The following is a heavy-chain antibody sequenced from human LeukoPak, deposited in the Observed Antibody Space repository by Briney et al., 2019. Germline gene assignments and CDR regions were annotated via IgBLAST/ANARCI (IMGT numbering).Heavy chain of an antibody. CDR2: IYYSGST. CDR1: GGSISSGDYY. J-gene: IGHJ4*01. V-gene: IGHV4-30-4*01. CDR3: ASSVHTAMVPRQFDY. Sequence: PSQTLSLTCTVSGGSISSGDYYWSWIRQPPGKGLEWIGYIYYSGSTYYNPSLKSRVTISVDTSKNQFSLKLSSVTAADTAVYYCASSVHTAMVPRQFDYWGQEPWSPSPQ. D-gene: IGHD5-18*01.